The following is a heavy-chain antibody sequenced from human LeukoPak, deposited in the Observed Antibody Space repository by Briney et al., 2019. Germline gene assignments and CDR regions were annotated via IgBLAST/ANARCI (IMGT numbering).Heavy chain of an antibody. CDR1: GFTFSDYY. D-gene: IGHD6-13*01. CDR2: ISSSGVTV. V-gene: IGHV3-11*01. CDR3: ARLSGAAAFDP. J-gene: IGHJ5*02. Sequence: GGSLRLSCTASGFTFSDYYMSWIRQSPGKGLEWLSEISSSGVTVKYADSMKGRLTISRDNAKNALYLQMSSLRDEDTAVYYCARLSGAAAFDPWGQGTLVTVSS.